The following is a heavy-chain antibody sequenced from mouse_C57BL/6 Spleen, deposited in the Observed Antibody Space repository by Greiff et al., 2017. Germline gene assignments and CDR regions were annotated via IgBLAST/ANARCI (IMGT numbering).Heavy chain of an antibody. CDR2: IFPGSGST. Sequence: LVESGAELMKPGASVKLSCKATGYTFTGYWIEWVKQRPGHGLEWIGEIFPGSGSTNYNEKFKGKATLTADTSSNTAYMHLSSLTTEDSAIYYCARSNYYGSSYGFAYWGQGTLVTVSA. D-gene: IGHD1-1*01. J-gene: IGHJ3*01. CDR3: ARSNYYGSSYGFAY. V-gene: IGHV1-9*01. CDR1: GYTFTGYW.